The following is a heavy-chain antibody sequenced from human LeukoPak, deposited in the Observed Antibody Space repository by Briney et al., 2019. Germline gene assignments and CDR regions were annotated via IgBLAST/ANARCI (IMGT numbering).Heavy chain of an antibody. Sequence: GRSLRLSCAASGFTFDDYAMHWVRQAPGKGLEWVSGISWNSGSIVYADSVKGRFTISRDNAKNSLNLQMNSLRAEDMAFYYCARGTATGGRMDYWGQGTLVTVSS. CDR3: ARGTATGGRMDY. D-gene: IGHD5-24*01. J-gene: IGHJ4*02. CDR1: GFTFDDYA. CDR2: ISWNSGSI. V-gene: IGHV3-9*03.